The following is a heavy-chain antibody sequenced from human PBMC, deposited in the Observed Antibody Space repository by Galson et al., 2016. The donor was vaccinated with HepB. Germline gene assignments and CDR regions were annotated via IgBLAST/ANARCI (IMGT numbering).Heavy chain of an antibody. Sequence: SLRLSCAASGFTLNNYAMSWVRQTPGKGLEWVSHMSGSGSSIYYSDSVKGRFTISRDNSRNTMYLQMNSLRVEDTALYYCAKQQRITVIRGALNDYWGQGTLVAVSS. CDR1: GFTLNNYA. V-gene: IGHV3-23*01. CDR3: AKQQRITVIRGALNDY. D-gene: IGHD3-10*01. CDR2: MSGSGSSI. J-gene: IGHJ4*02.